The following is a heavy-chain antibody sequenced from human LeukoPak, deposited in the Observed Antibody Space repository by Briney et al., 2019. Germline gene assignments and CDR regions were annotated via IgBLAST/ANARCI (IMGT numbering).Heavy chain of an antibody. Sequence: SETLSLTCAVSGGSFSGYYWSWIRQPPGKGLEWIGEINHSGSTNYNPSLKSRVTISVDTSKNQSSLKLSSVTAADTAVYYCARRVRALRYFDWLSYFDYWGQGTLVTVSS. V-gene: IGHV4-34*01. D-gene: IGHD3-9*01. CDR1: GGSFSGYY. CDR3: ARRVRALRYFDWLSYFDY. J-gene: IGHJ4*02. CDR2: INHSGST.